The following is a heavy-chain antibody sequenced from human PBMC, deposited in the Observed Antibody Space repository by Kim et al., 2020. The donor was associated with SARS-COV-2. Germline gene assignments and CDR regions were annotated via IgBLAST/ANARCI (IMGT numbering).Heavy chain of an antibody. CDR3: VREMHDGRPYFYYMDV. V-gene: IGHV4-59*13. CDR2: ICGSGST. J-gene: IGHJ6*03. CDR1: GGSISRSC. D-gene: IGHD3-22*01. Sequence: SETLSLTCTVSGGSISRSCWSWIRQPPGKGLQWIGYICGSGSTNSNPSLKSRLTISEDTSENQISLKLSSVTAADTALYYCVREMHDGRPYFYYMDVWG.